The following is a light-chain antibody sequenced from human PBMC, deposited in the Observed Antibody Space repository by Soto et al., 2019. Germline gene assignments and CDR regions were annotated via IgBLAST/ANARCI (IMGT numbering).Light chain of an antibody. Sequence: EIFFTQSPGTLSFSRWERATLSCRASQSVSSSYLAWYQQKPGQAPRLLIYGASSRATGIPDRFSGSGSGTDFTLTISRLEPEDFAVYYCQQYGSSPRTFGQGTKVDIK. CDR2: GAS. CDR3: QQYGSSPRT. J-gene: IGKJ1*01. V-gene: IGKV3-20*01. CDR1: QSVSSSY.